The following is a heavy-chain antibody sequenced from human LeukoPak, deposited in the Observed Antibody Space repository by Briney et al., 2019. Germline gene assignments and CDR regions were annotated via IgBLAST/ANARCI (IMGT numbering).Heavy chain of an antibody. V-gene: IGHV5-10-1*01. Sequence: AGESLKISCKGSGYSFTSYRISWVRQMPGKGLEWMGRIDPSDSYTNYSPSFQGHVTISADKSISTAYLQWSSLKASDTAMYYCARLYCSGGSCYSRYYGMDVWGKGTTVTVSS. CDR3: ARLYCSGGSCYSRYYGMDV. CDR2: IDPSDSYT. D-gene: IGHD2-15*01. CDR1: GYSFTSYR. J-gene: IGHJ6*04.